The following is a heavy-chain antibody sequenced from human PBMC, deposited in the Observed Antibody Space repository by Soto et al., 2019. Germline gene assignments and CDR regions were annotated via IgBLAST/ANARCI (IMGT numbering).Heavy chain of an antibody. CDR1: GFTFSSYA. Sequence: EVQLLESGGGLVQPGGSLRLSCAASGFTFSSYAMSWVRQAPGKGLEWVSAISGSGSNTYYADSVKGRFTISRDNSKKTLYLQMNSLRAEDTAVYYCAKEGQQLGGGYFDYWGQGTLVTVSS. CDR2: ISGSGSNT. V-gene: IGHV3-23*01. CDR3: AKEGQQLGGGYFDY. J-gene: IGHJ4*02. D-gene: IGHD6-13*01.